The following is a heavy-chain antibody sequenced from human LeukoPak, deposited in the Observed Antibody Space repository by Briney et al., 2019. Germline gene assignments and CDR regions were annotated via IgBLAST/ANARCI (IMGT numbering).Heavy chain of an antibody. Sequence: SVKVSCKASGGTFSSYAISWVRQAPGQGLEWMGGIIPIFGTANYAQKFQGRVTITADESTSTAYMELSSLRSEDTAVYYCARARYYYDSSGPLDAFDIWAKGQWSPSLQ. CDR2: IIPIFGTA. V-gene: IGHV1-69*13. CDR3: ARARYYYDSSGPLDAFDI. J-gene: IGHJ3*02. CDR1: GGTFSSYA. D-gene: IGHD3-22*01.